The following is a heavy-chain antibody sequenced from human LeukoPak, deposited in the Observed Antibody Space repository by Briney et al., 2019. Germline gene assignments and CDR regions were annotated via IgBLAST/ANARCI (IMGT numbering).Heavy chain of an antibody. Sequence: SGGSLRLSCAASGFTFSSYAMSWVRQAPGKGLEWVSAISGSGGSTYYADSVKGRFTISRDNSKNTLYLQMNSLRAEDTAVYYSAKVWDEWELSLDYWGQGTLVTVSS. V-gene: IGHV3-23*01. CDR1: GFTFSSYA. J-gene: IGHJ4*02. CDR2: ISGSGGST. D-gene: IGHD1-26*01. CDR3: AKVWDEWELSLDY.